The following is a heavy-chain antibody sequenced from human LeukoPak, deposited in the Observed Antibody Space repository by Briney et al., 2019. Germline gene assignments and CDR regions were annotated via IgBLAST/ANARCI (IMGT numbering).Heavy chain of an antibody. V-gene: IGHV1-69*05. CDR2: LIPIFGTA. CDR3: ARGRYYDFWSGTTRGWFDP. J-gene: IGHJ5*02. CDR1: GGTFSSYA. D-gene: IGHD3-3*01. Sequence: VASVKVSCKASGGTFSSYAISWVRQAPGQGLEWMGGLIPIFGTANYAQKFQGRVTITTDESTSTAYMELSSLRSEDTAVYYCARGRYYDFWSGTTRGWFDPWGQGTLVTVSS.